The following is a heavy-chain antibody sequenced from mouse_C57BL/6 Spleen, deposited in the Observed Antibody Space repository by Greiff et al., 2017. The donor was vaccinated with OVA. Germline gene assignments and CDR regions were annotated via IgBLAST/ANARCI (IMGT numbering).Heavy chain of an antibody. CDR1: GYAFSSSW. V-gene: IGHV1-82*01. CDR3: ARSGLGPAWVAY. D-gene: IGHD4-1*01. Sequence: QVQLQQSGPELVKPGASVKISCKASGYAFSSSWMNWVKQRPGKGLEWIGRIYPGDGDTNYNGKFKGKATLTADKSSSTAYMQLSSLTSEDSAVYFCARSGLGPAWVAYWGQGTLVTVSA. CDR2: IYPGDGDT. J-gene: IGHJ3*01.